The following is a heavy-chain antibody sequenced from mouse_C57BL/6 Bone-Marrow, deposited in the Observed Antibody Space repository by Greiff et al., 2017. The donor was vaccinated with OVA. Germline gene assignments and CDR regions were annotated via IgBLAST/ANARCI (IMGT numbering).Heavy chain of an antibody. D-gene: IGHD3-2*02. V-gene: IGHV1-82*01. CDR3: AREGAAQVTGYFDY. CDR1: GYAFSSSW. CDR2: IYPGDGDT. J-gene: IGHJ2*01. Sequence: VQLQQSGPELVKPGASVKISCKASGYAFSSSWMNWVKQRPGKGLEWIGRIYPGDGDTNYNGKFKGKATLTADKSSSTAYMQLSSLTSEDSAVYYCAREGAAQVTGYFDYWGQGTTLTVSS.